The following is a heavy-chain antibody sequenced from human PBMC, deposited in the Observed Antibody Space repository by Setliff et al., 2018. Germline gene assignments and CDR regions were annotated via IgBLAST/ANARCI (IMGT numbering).Heavy chain of an antibody. D-gene: IGHD3-3*01. CDR2: MNPNSGNT. CDR1: GYTFTSND. CDR3: ARAQSWSGGPYYFDN. J-gene: IGHJ4*02. Sequence: ASVKVSCKASGYTFTSNDINWVRQATGQGLEWMGWMNPNSGNTGYAQKFQGRVTMTRNTSISTVYMELSSLRFEDTAVYYCARAQSWSGGPYYFDNWGQGTLVTVSS. V-gene: IGHV1-8*02.